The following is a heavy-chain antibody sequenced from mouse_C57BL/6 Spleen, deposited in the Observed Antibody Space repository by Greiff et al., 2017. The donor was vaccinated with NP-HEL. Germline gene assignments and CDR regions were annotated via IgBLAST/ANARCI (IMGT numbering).Heavy chain of an antibody. CDR1: GFTFTDYY. V-gene: IGHV7-3*01. J-gene: IGHJ4*01. CDR2: LRNKANGYTT. Sequence: EVKLVESGGGLVQPGGSLSLSCAASGFTFTDYYMSWVRQPPGKALEWLGFLRNKANGYTTEYSASVKGRFTISRDNSQSILYLQMNALRAEDSATYYCARYIPVYYYAMDYWGQGTSVTVSS. CDR3: ARYIPVYYYAMDY.